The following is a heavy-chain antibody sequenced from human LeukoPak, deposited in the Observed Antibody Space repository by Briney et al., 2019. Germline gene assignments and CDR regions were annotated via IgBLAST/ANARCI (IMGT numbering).Heavy chain of an antibody. CDR1: GFTFDDYG. CDR2: INWNGGST. J-gene: IGHJ3*02. D-gene: IGHD3-22*01. CDR3: ARTYYYDSSGAFDI. Sequence: GGSLRLSCAASGFTFDDYGMSWVRQAPGKGLEWVPGINWNGGSTGYADSVKGRFTISRDNAKNSLYLQMNSLRAEDTALYYCARTYYYDSSGAFDIWGQGTMVTVSS. V-gene: IGHV3-20*04.